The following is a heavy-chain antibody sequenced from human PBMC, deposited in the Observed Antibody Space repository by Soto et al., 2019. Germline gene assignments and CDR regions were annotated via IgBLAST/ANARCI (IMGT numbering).Heavy chain of an antibody. V-gene: IGHV3-74*01. Sequence: EVQLVESGGGLVQPGGSLRLSCAASGFTFSTYWMHWLRQVPGKGLMWVSRISTDGSITAYADSVNGRFTVSRDNAKNTLYLQMNSLRADDTAVYYCARNIDGVDYWGQGTLVTVSS. CDR3: ARNIDGVDY. J-gene: IGHJ4*02. CDR1: GFTFSTYW. CDR2: ISTDGSIT.